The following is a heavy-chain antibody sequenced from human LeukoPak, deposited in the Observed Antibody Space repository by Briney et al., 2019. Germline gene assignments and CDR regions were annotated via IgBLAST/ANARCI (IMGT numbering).Heavy chain of an antibody. D-gene: IGHD3-9*01. J-gene: IGHJ4*02. Sequence: PSETLSLTCTVSGGSISSSSYYWGWVRQAPGKGLELVANIKQDRSEKYYVDSVKGRFTISRDNAKTSLYLQMNSLRAEDMALYYCAKGPDYDILTPIDYWGQGTLVTVSS. CDR1: GGSISSSSYY. CDR2: IKQDRSEK. CDR3: AKGPDYDILTPIDY. V-gene: IGHV3-7*03.